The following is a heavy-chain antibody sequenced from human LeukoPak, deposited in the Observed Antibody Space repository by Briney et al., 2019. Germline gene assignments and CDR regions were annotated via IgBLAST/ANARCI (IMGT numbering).Heavy chain of an antibody. Sequence: GGSLRLSCAASRFTFSSYSINWVRQAPGKGLEWISYISGGRSPSIYYTDSVKGRFTISRDNAKSSVSLHMNSLRVEQTAIYYCAKGYDITGFFSDKWGQGTLVTVSA. CDR1: RFTFSSYS. CDR2: ISGGRSPSI. CDR3: AKGYDITGFFSDK. V-gene: IGHV3-48*01. D-gene: IGHD3-22*01. J-gene: IGHJ4*02.